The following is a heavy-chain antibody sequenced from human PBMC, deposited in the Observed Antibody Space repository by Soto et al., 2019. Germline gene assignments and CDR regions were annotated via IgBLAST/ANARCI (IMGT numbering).Heavy chain of an antibody. V-gene: IGHV4-30-4*01. CDR2: IYYSGST. CDR3: ARVPPVMTVAGPIDY. CDR1: GGSISSGDYY. J-gene: IGHJ4*02. D-gene: IGHD6-19*01. Sequence: QVQLQESGPGLVKPSQTLSLTCTVSGGSISSGDYYWSWIRQPPGKGLEWIGYIYYSGSTYYNPSLKSRVTISVDTSKNQFSLKLSSVTAADTAVYYCARVPPVMTVAGPIDYWGQGTLVTVSS.